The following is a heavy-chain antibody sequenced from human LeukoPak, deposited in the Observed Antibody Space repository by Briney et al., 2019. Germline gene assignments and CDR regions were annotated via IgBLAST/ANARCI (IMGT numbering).Heavy chain of an antibody. V-gene: IGHV1-46*01. CDR2: INPSGGST. Sequence: ASVKVSCKASGYTFTSYYMHWVRHAPGQGLEWMGIINPSGGSTSYAQKFQGRVTMTRDTSTSTVYMELSSLRSEDTAVYYCARGGGPVVPAAIPEDYGGQGTLVTVSS. D-gene: IGHD2-2*02. CDR3: ARGGGPVVPAAIPEDY. J-gene: IGHJ4*02. CDR1: GYTFTSYY.